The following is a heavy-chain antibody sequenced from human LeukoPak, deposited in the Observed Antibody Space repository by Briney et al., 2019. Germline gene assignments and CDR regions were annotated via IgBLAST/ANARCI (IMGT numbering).Heavy chain of an antibody. Sequence: GSLRLSCAASGFAVSSNYMSWVRQAPGKGLEWVSVIYGGGSTYYADSVKGRFTISRDNSKNTLYLQMNSLRAEDTAVYYCVREGYDYYYMDVWGKGTTVTVSS. V-gene: IGHV3-53*01. CDR2: IYGGGST. CDR3: VREGYDYYYMDV. CDR1: GFAVSSNY. D-gene: IGHD2-15*01. J-gene: IGHJ6*03.